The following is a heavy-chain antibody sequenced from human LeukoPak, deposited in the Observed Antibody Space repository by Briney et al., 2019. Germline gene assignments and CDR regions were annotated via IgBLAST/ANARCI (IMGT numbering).Heavy chain of an antibody. D-gene: IGHD3-10*01. V-gene: IGHV4-59*01. CDR1: GGSISSYY. CDR3: ARDSGRYYFDY. CDR2: IHYSGST. Sequence: PSETLSLTCTVSGGSISSYYWSWIRQPPGKGLEWIGYIHYSGSTNYNPSLKSRVTISVDTSKNQFSLKLSSVTAADTAVYYCARDSGRYYFDYWGQGTLVTVSS. J-gene: IGHJ4*02.